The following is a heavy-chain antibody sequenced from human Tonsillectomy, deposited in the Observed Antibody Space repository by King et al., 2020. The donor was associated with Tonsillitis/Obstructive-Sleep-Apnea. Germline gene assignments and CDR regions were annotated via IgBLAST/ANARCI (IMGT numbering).Heavy chain of an antibody. J-gene: IGHJ6*03. CDR1: GFTFSSYG. D-gene: IGHD3-3*01. CDR2: IWYDGSNK. V-gene: IGHV3-33*01. CDR3: ARDLHVYDFWSGYFSRPMDV. Sequence: VQLVESGGGVVQPGRSLRLSCAASGFTFSSYGMHWVRQAPGKGLEWVAGIWYDGSNKYYADSVKGRFTISRDNSKNTLYLQMNSLRAVDTAVSYCARDLHVYDFWSGYFSRPMDVWRKGTTVTVSS.